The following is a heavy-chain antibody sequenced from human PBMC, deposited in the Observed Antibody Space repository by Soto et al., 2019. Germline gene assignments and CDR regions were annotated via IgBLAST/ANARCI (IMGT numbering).Heavy chain of an antibody. CDR2: IIPIFGTA. CDR3: ARSFIAAADYYYGMDV. CDR1: GGTFSSYA. D-gene: IGHD6-13*01. J-gene: IGHJ6*02. Sequence: QVQLVQSGAEVKKPGSSVKVSCKASGGTFSSYAISWVRQAPGQGLEWMGGIIPIFGTANYAQKFQGRVTITADESTSAAYMELSRLRSEDAVVYYCARSFIAAADYYYGMDVWGQGTTVTVSS. V-gene: IGHV1-69*01.